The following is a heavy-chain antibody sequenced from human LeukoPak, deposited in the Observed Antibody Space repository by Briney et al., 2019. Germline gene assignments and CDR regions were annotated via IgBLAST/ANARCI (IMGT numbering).Heavy chain of an antibody. CDR2: ISAYNGNT. J-gene: IGHJ4*02. CDR3: ARRYYDILTGYYLLDY. Sequence: ASVKVSCKASGYTFTSYGISWVRQAPGQGLEWMGWISAYNGNTNYAQKLQGRVTMTTDTSTSTAYMELRSLRSDDTAVYYCARRYYDILTGYYLLDYWGQGTLVTVSS. V-gene: IGHV1-18*01. D-gene: IGHD3-9*01. CDR1: GYTFTSYG.